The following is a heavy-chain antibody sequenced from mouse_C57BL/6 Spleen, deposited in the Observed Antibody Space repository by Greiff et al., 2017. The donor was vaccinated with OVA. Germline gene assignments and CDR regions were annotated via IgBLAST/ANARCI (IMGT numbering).Heavy chain of an antibody. Sequence: VQLQQSGPELVKPGASVKISCKASGYAFSSSWMNWVKQRPGKGLEWIGRIYPGDGDDNYNGKFKGQATLTADKSSSTAYMQLSSLTSEDSAVYFCARDYSNYDAMDYWGQGTSVTVSS. V-gene: IGHV1-82*01. CDR1: GYAFSSSW. J-gene: IGHJ4*01. CDR3: ARDYSNYDAMDY. D-gene: IGHD2-5*01. CDR2: IYPGDGDD.